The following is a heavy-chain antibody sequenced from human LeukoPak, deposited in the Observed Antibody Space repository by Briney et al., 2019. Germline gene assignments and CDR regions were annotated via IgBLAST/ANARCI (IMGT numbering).Heavy chain of an antibody. CDR3: ARGRRVVPGAFDI. Sequence: MPSETLSLTCAVYGGSFSGYYWSWIRQPPGKGLEWIGEINHSGSTNYNPSLKSRVTISVGTSKNQFSLKLSSVTAADTAVYYCARGRRVVPGAFDIWGQGTMVTVSS. D-gene: IGHD2-2*01. CDR1: GGSFSGYY. J-gene: IGHJ3*02. CDR2: INHSGST. V-gene: IGHV4-34*01.